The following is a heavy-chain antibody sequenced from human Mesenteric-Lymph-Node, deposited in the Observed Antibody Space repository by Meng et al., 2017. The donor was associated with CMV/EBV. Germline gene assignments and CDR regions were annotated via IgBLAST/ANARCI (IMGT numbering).Heavy chain of an antibody. CDR2: VYYSGST. CDR3: ARNSGAEGYCSRTSCYLEAYSFDN. CDR1: GGSISSGPYY. J-gene: IGHJ4*02. D-gene: IGHD2-2*01. Sequence: GSLRLSCTVSGGSISSGPYYWGWIRQPPGKGLEWIGSVYYSGSTYYNPSLKSRVTISGDTSKNQFSLKLSSVTAADTAVYYCARNSGAEGYCSRTSCYLEAYSFDNWGQGTLVTVSS. V-gene: IGHV4-39*07.